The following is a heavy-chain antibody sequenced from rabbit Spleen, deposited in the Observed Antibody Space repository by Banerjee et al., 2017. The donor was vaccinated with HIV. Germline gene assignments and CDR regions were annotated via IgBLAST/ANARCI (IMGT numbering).Heavy chain of an antibody. V-gene: IGHV1S45*01. D-gene: IGHD1-1*01. Sequence: QEHLEESGGGLVKPEGSLILTCTASGFSFSNSYYMCWVRQAPGKGLEWIACIWTGSSGTIYYASWAKGRFTISKTSTTVTLQMTSLTAADTARYFCARDLPDVIGWNFNLWGQGTLVTVS. CDR3: ARDLPDVIGWNFNL. J-gene: IGHJ4*01. CDR2: IWTGSSGTI. CDR1: GFSFSNSYY.